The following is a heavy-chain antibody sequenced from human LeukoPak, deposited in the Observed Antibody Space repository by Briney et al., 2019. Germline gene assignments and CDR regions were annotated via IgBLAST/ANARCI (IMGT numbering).Heavy chain of an antibody. J-gene: IGHJ3*02. CDR1: GFTFRSYA. CDR3: ARGPSARFFGVAKGAFDI. V-gene: IGHV3-30*04. CDR2: ISSDGSNK. Sequence: GGSLRLSCAASGFTFRSYAMHWVRQAPGKGLEWVTVISSDGSNKYYADSVKGRFTISRDNSKNTLDLQMNSLRAEDTAVYYCARGPSARFFGVAKGAFDIWGQGTMVTVSS. D-gene: IGHD3-3*01.